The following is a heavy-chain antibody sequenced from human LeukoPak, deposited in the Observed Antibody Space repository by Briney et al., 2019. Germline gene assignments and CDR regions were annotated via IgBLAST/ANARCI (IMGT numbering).Heavy chain of an antibody. J-gene: IGHJ6*02. CDR3: ARWDYYGDYPVAYYNGMDV. D-gene: IGHD4-17*01. CDR1: AFTFSSYE. V-gene: IGHV3-48*03. CDR2: ISSSGSAI. Sequence: GGSLRLSCAASAFTFSSYEMNWVRQAPGKGLGWVSYISSSGSAIYYADSVKGRFTISRGNAKTSLYLQKNSLSDEDTAVYYCARWDYYGDYPVAYYNGMDVWGQGTTVTVSS.